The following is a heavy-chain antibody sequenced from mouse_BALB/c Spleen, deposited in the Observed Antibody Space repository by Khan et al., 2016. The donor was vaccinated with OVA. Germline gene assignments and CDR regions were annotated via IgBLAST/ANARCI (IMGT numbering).Heavy chain of an antibody. CDR1: GYSITSGYA. J-gene: IGHJ2*01. D-gene: IGHD2-12*01. CDR2: ISYRGVT. V-gene: IGHV3-2*02. Sequence: VQLKESGPGLVKPSQSLSLTCTVTGYSITSGYAWNWIRQFPGNKLEWMGYISYRGVTSYTPSLKSRISITRATSKNQFSLQLNSGTTEETATYYCSRGSYFGYYFDYWGQGTTLTVSS. CDR3: SRGSYFGYYFDY.